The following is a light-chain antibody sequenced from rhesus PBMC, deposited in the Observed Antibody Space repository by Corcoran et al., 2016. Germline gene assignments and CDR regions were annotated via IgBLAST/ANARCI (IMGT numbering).Light chain of an antibody. CDR1: QSVSSY. Sequence: EIVMTQSPATLSLSPGETATISCRTSQSVSSYLAWYQQKPGQAPRLLIYDASTRAPGIPDRFSGIGSGTDFTLTISSLEPEDFAVYYCQETSNLSLTFGGGTRVEIK. CDR2: DAS. CDR3: QETSNLSLT. V-gene: IGKV3-31*02. J-gene: IGKJ4*01.